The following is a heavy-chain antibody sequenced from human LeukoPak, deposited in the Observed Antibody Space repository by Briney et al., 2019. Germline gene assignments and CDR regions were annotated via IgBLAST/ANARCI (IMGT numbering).Heavy chain of an antibody. CDR2: IYHSGST. Sequence: SETLSLTCTVSGGSISSGGYHWNWIRQPPGKGLEWIGYIYHSGSTYYNPSLKSRVTISVDRSKNQFSLKLTSVTAADTAVYYCAREAISIPDGHDAFDIWGQGTMVTVSS. CDR3: AREAISIPDGHDAFDI. J-gene: IGHJ3*02. D-gene: IGHD2-21*01. CDR1: GGSISSGGYH. V-gene: IGHV4-30-2*01.